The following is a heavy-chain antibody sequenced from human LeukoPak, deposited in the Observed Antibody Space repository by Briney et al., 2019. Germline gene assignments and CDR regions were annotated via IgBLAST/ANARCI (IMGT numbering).Heavy chain of an antibody. V-gene: IGHV3-66*01. CDR3: ARESGSGSRGFDY. CDR2: IYSGGGT. Sequence: PGGSLRLSCAASGFTVSGNYMNWVRQAPGKGLEWVSVIYSGGGTYYGDSVKGRFTFSRDNSKNTVYLQMNSLRAEDTAVYYCARESGSGSRGFDYWGQGTLVTVSS. CDR1: GFTVSGNY. D-gene: IGHD3-10*01. J-gene: IGHJ4*02.